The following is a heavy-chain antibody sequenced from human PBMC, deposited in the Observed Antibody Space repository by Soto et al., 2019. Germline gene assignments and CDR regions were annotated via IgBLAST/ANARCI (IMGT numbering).Heavy chain of an antibody. D-gene: IGHD2-2*01. V-gene: IGHV4-31*03. Sequence: PSETLSLTCTVSGGSISSGGYYWSWIRQHPGKGLEWIGYIYYSGSTYYNPSLKSRVTISVDTSKNQFSLKLSSVTAADTAVYYCAREATIVVPAALYYMDVWGKGTTVTV. CDR1: GGSISSGGYY. J-gene: IGHJ6*03. CDR2: IYYSGST. CDR3: AREATIVVPAALYYMDV.